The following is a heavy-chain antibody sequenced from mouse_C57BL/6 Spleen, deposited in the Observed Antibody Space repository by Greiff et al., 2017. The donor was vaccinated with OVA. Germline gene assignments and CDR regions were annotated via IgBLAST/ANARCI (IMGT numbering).Heavy chain of an antibody. CDR1: GYTFTDYE. V-gene: IGHV1-15*01. Sequence: VQLQESGAELVRPGASVTLSCKASGYTFTDYEMHWVKQTPVHGLAWIGAIDPETGGTAYNQKFKGKAILTADKSSSTAYLELRSLTSEDSAVYYCTREDSSGYPPWCADWGKGTLVTVSA. CDR2: IDPETGGT. CDR3: TREDSSGYPPWCAD. D-gene: IGHD3-2*02. J-gene: IGHJ3*01.